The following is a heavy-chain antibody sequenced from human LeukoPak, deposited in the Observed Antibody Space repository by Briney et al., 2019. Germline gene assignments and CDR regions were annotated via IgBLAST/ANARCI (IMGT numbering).Heavy chain of an antibody. CDR1: DDSITMYY. V-gene: IGHV4-59*12. CDR2: VDHTGST. Sequence: SETLSLTCRVSDDSITMYYWTWIRQPPGKGLEWIGYVDHTGSTNFNPSLNGRVSISRDTTKNLFSLRLRSVTASDTAVYYCARPYGSGSWGQGTLVTVSS. CDR3: ARPYGSGS. D-gene: IGHD3-10*01. J-gene: IGHJ5*02.